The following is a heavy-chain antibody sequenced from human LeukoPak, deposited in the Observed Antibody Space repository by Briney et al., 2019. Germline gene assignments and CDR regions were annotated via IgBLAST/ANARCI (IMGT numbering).Heavy chain of an antibody. Sequence: PGGSLRLSCAASGFTFSSYGMHWVRQAPGKGLEWVAVIWYDGSNKYYADSVKGRFTISRDNSKNTLYLQMNSLRAEDTAVYYCARADYGDYVGGFDPWGQGTLVTVSS. V-gene: IGHV3-33*01. CDR3: ARADYGDYVGGFDP. J-gene: IGHJ5*02. CDR2: IWYDGSNK. D-gene: IGHD4-17*01. CDR1: GFTFSSYG.